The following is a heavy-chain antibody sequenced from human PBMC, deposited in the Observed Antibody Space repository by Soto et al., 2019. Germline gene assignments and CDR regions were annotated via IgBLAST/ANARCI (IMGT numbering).Heavy chain of an antibody. V-gene: IGHV1-18*04. CDR2: ISAYNGNT. D-gene: IGHD2-8*01. Sequence: SVKVSCKASGYTFTTYGITWVRQAPGQGLEWMGWISAYNGNTNFAQNLQDRVTLTTDTSTSTAYMELRSLRSDDTAVYYCARARGYCTNGICSPFDYWGQGTLVTVSS. J-gene: IGHJ4*02. CDR3: ARARGYCTNGICSPFDY. CDR1: GYTFTTYG.